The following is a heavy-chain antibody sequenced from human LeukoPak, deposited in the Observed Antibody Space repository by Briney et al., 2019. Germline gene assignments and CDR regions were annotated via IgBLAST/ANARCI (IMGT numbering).Heavy chain of an antibody. V-gene: IGHV4-34*01. CDR2: INHSGST. CDR3: ARGGRAARPVLDY. CDR1: GGSFSGYY. Sequence: PSETLSLTCAVYGGSFSGYYWSWIRQPPGKGLVWIGEINHSGSTNYNPSLKSRVTISVDTSKNQFSLKLSSVTAADTAVYYCARGGRAARPVLDYWGQGTLVTVSS. D-gene: IGHD6-6*01. J-gene: IGHJ4*02.